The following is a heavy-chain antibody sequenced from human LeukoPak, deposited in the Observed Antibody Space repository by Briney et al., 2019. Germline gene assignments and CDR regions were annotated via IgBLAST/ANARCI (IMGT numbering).Heavy chain of an antibody. D-gene: IGHD3-22*01. J-gene: IGHJ4*02. V-gene: IGHV1-24*01. CDR1: GYTLTELS. CDR3: ARGTYYYDSSGYYPNYFDY. CDR2: FDPEDGET. Sequence: ASVKVSCKVSGYTLTELSMHWVRHAPGKGLERVGGFDPEDGETIYAQKFQGRVTMTRDTSTSTVYMELSSLRSEDTAVYYCARGTYYYDSSGYYPNYFDYWGQGTLVTVSS.